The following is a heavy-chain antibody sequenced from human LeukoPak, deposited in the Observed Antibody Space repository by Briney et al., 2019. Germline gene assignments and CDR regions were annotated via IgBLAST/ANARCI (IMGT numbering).Heavy chain of an antibody. Sequence: SETLSLTCAVYGGSFSGYYWSWIRQPPGKGLEWIGEINHSGSTNYNPSLKSRVTISVDTSKNQFSLKLSSVTAADTAVYYCARDSYDSSGYYSGYWGQGTLVTVSS. CDR3: ARDSYDSSGYYSGY. CDR1: GGSFSGYY. J-gene: IGHJ4*02. CDR2: INHSGST. D-gene: IGHD3-22*01. V-gene: IGHV4-34*01.